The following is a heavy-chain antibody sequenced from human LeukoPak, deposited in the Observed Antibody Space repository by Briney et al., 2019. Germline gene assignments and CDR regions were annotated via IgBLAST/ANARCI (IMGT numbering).Heavy chain of an antibody. D-gene: IGHD3-3*01. Sequence: KSSETLSLTCTVSGGSISSYYWSWIRQPPGKGLEWLGYIYYSGSTNYNPSLKSRVTISVDTSKNQFSLKLSSVTAADTAVYYCARVARYDDWYFDLWGRGTLVTVSS. CDR3: ARVARYDDWYFDL. J-gene: IGHJ2*01. CDR1: GGSISSYY. CDR2: IYYSGST. V-gene: IGHV4-59*01.